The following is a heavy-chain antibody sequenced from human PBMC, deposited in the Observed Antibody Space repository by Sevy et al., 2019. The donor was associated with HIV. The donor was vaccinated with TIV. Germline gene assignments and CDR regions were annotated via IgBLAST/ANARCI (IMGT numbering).Heavy chain of an antibody. CDR3: AAVPPYGDYPNSDY. D-gene: IGHD4-17*01. CDR1: GFTFTSSA. V-gene: IGHV1-58*01. Sequence: ASVKVSCKDSGFTFTSSAVQWVRQARGQRLEWIGWIVVGSGNINYAQKFQERVTITRDMSTSTAYMELSSLRSEDTAVYYCAAVPPYGDYPNSDYWGQGTLVTVSS. J-gene: IGHJ4*02. CDR2: IVVGSGNI.